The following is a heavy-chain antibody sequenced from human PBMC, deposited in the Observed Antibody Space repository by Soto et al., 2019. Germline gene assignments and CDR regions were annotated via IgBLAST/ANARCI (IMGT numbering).Heavy chain of an antibody. CDR1: GYTFTNYG. Sequence: ASVKVSCKASGYTFTNYGITWVRQAPGQGLEWMGWISAYNGNTHYTQRLQGRVTMTTDTSTSTAYMELRSLRSDDTAVYYCARAVDIVVVPAAYFDYWGQGTLVTVSS. D-gene: IGHD2-2*03. CDR2: ISAYNGNT. V-gene: IGHV1-18*01. CDR3: ARAVDIVVVPAAYFDY. J-gene: IGHJ4*02.